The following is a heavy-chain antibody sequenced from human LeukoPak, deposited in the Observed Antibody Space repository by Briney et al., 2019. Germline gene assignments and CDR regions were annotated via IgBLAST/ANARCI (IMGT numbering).Heavy chain of an antibody. D-gene: IGHD2-15*01. CDR3: ASKYCGVGSCYSTLYLIF. CDR2: INHSGST. J-gene: IGHJ4*02. Sequence: SETLSLTCAVYGVSFSGYYWSWIRQPPGKGLEWIGEINHSGSTNSNPSLKSRVIISVGTYKNQFSQKQSSVTDEGTVWYCGASKYCGVGSCYSTLYLIFWRQRTLVTLSS. CDR1: GVSFSGYY. V-gene: IGHV4-34*01.